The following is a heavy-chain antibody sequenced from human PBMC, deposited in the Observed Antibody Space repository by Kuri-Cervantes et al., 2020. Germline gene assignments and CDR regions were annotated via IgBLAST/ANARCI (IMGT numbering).Heavy chain of an antibody. Sequence: GESLKISCEGSGFTFSRYGMHWVRQAPGKGLESVALIWNDGSDKYYGDSVKGRFTISRDNAKNSLYLQMNSLRAEDTAVYYCARDNAVEMYSSSWYTFDYWGQGTLVTVSS. CDR3: ARDNAVEMYSSSWYTFDY. V-gene: IGHV3-33*01. CDR2: IWNDGSDK. D-gene: IGHD6-13*01. CDR1: GFTFSRYG. J-gene: IGHJ4*02.